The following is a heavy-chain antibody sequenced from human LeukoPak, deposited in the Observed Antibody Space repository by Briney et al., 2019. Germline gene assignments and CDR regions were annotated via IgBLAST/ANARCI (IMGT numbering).Heavy chain of an antibody. D-gene: IGHD3-10*01. V-gene: IGHV1-69*13. CDR3: ARSAMVRGVIGGYFDY. Sequence: ASVKVSCKASGGTFSSYAISWVRQAPGQGLEWMGGIIPIFGTANYAQKFQGRVTITADESTSTAYMELSSLRSEDTAMYYCARSAMVRGVIGGYFDYWGQGTLVTVSS. CDR2: IIPIFGTA. J-gene: IGHJ4*02. CDR1: GGTFSSYA.